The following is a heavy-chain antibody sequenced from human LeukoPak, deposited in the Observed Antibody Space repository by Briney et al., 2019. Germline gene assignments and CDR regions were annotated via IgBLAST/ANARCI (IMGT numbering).Heavy chain of an antibody. CDR1: GGTFSSYA. D-gene: IGHD6-6*01. CDR2: IIPILGIA. Sequence: SVKVSCKASGGTFSSYAISWVRQAPGQGLEWMGRIIPILGIANYTQKFQGRVTITADKSTSTAYMELSSLRSEDTAVYYCARGGEYSSSSGVYWGQGTLVTVSS. J-gene: IGHJ4*02. V-gene: IGHV1-69*04. CDR3: ARGGEYSSSSGVY.